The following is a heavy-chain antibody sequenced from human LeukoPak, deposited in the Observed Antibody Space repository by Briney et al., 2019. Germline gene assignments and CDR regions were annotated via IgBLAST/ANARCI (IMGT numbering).Heavy chain of an antibody. V-gene: IGHV3-21*01. Sequence: GGSLGLSCAASGFTFSSYSMNWVRQAPGKGLEWVSSISSSSSYIYYADSVKGRFTISRDNAKNSLYLQMNSLRAEDTAVYYCARDSVPGSGYYYRWFDPWGQGTLVTVSS. CDR2: ISSSSSYI. D-gene: IGHD3-22*01. J-gene: IGHJ5*02. CDR1: GFTFSSYS. CDR3: ARDSVPGSGYYYRWFDP.